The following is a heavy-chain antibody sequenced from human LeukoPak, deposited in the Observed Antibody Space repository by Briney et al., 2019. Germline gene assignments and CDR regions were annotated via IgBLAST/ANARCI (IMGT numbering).Heavy chain of an antibody. J-gene: IGHJ3*02. D-gene: IGHD6-13*01. CDR2: IYHSEST. CDR3: ARGYSSSWYFAFDI. V-gene: IGHV4-59*01. CDR1: GGYISSYY. Sequence: SETLSLTRTVPGGYISSYYWSWIRQPPGKGLEWSGYIYHSESTNYNPSLKSRVTISVDTSKNQFSLKLSSVTAADTAVYYCARGYSSSWYFAFDIWGQGTMVTVSS.